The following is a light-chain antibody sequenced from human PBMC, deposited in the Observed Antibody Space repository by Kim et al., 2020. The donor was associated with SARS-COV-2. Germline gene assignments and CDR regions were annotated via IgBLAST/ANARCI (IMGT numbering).Light chain of an antibody. CDR2: GAS. J-gene: IGKJ1*01. V-gene: IGKV3-15*01. Sequence: EIVMTQSPATLSVSPGERATLSCRASQSVSSNLAWYQQKPGQAPRLLIYGASTRATGIPARFSGSGSGTDFTLTISSLQSEDFAVYYCQQYNNWPLTFGLGTKVDIK. CDR1: QSVSSN. CDR3: QQYNNWPLT.